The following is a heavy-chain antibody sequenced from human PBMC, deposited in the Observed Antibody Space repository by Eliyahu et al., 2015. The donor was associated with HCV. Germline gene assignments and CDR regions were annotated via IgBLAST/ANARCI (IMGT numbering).Heavy chain of an antibody. Sequence: QVQLVQSGAEXKKPGASVKVSCKASGYTFTGYYMHWVXPXPXQGLXWMGWINPNSGGTNYAQKFQGRVTMTRDTSISTAYMELSRLRSDDTAVYYCARDFSPSLNCSGGSCYWVDYYYYGMDVWGQGTTVTVSS. V-gene: IGHV1-2*02. CDR2: INPNSGGT. CDR1: GYTFTGYY. J-gene: IGHJ6*02. CDR3: ARDFSPSLNCSGGSCYWVDYYYYGMDV. D-gene: IGHD2-15*01.